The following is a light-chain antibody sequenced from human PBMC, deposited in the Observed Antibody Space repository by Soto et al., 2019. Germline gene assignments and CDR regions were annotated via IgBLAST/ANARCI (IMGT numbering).Light chain of an antibody. J-gene: IGLJ1*01. V-gene: IGLV2-11*01. CDR3: CSYLTTPEI. CDR1: SSDVDDYRY. CDR2: DGT. Sequence: QSALAQPRSVSGSPGQLLTISCTGTSSDVDDYRYVSWYQQYPGKAPKLVIYDGTKRPSGVPDRFSGSNSGNTASLTISGLQAEDEADYYCCSYLTTPEIFGTGTKVTVL.